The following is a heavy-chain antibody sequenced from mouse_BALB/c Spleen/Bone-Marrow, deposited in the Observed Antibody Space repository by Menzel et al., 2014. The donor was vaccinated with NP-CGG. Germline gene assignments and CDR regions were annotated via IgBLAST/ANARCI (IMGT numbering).Heavy chain of an antibody. D-gene: IGHD2-4*01. Sequence: VQLQQPGAELVKPGASVKLSCTASGFNIKDTYMHWVKQRPEQGLEWIGRIDPANGNTKYDPKFQGKATITADTSSNTAYLQLSSLTSEDTAVYYCAGGYYDYVYAMDYWGQGTSVPVSS. V-gene: IGHV14-3*02. CDR2: IDPANGNT. CDR3: AGGYYDYVYAMDY. J-gene: IGHJ4*01. CDR1: GFNIKDTY.